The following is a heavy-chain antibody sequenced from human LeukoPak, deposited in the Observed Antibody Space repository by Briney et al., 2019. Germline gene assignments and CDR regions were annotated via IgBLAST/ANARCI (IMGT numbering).Heavy chain of an antibody. J-gene: IGHJ6*02. D-gene: IGHD4-11*01. Sequence: ASVKVSCKASGYTFTNYGISWVRQAPGQGLEWMGWISGYNGNTNYAQKLQGRVTMTTDTSTSTGYMELRSLRSDDTAVYYCARDDDYSNRWTYHYGMDVWGQGTTVTVSS. V-gene: IGHV1-18*01. CDR3: ARDDDYSNRWTYHYGMDV. CDR1: GYTFTNYG. CDR2: ISGYNGNT.